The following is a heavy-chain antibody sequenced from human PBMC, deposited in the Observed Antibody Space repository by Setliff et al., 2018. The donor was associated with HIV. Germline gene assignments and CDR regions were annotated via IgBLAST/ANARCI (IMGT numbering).Heavy chain of an antibody. Sequence: PGGSLRLSCAASGFTFSNFGMHWVRQAPGKGLEWVAVIHYDGNGNYYADSVKGRFTISRDNSKNTLYLQMNSLRAEDTAVYYCARDRESSSSWYQIYFDYYMDVWGKGTTVTVSS. V-gene: IGHV3-33*01. CDR2: IHYDGNGN. D-gene: IGHD6-13*01. CDR3: ARDRESSSSWYQIYFDYYMDV. CDR1: GFTFSNFG. J-gene: IGHJ6*03.